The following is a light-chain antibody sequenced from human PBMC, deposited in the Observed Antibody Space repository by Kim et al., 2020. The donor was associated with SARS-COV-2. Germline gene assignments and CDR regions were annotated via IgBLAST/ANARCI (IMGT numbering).Light chain of an antibody. V-gene: IGKV4-1*01. CDR2: WSS. CDR3: QQYYSTTFP. Sequence: DIVMTHSPDSLAMSLGERATINCKSSQSVLYISNNKNYLAWYQQKPGQPPKLLIYWSSTRESEVPDRFIGSGSGTDFTLAISSLPAADVAVYYYQQYYSTTFPYGPGTKVDI. J-gene: IGKJ3*01. CDR1: QSVLYISNNKNY.